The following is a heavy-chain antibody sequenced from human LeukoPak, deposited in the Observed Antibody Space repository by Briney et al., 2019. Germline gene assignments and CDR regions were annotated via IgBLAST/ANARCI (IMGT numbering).Heavy chain of an antibody. CDR3: ARDLTIVVVVAATDYYYYGMDV. CDR1: GYTFTSYG. Sequence: ASVKVSCKASGYTFTSYGISSVRQAPGQGLEWMGWSSPYNGNTNYAQKLQGRVTMTTDTSTSTAYMELRSLRSDDTAVYYCARDLTIVVVVAATDYYYYGMDVWGQGTTVTVSS. V-gene: IGHV1-18*01. D-gene: IGHD2-15*01. CDR2: SSPYNGNT. J-gene: IGHJ6*02.